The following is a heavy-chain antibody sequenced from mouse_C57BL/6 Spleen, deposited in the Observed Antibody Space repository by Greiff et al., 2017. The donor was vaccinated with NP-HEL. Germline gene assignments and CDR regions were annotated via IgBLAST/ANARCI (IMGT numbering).Heavy chain of an antibody. CDR3: GIEDRNYFGFAY. V-gene: IGHV10-3*01. Sequence: GGGLVQPKGALKLSCAASGFTFNTYAMHWVRQAPGKGLEWVARIRSKSSNYATYYADSVKDRFTISRDDSQSMLYLQKNNLKTEDTAMYYCGIEDRNYFGFAYWGQGTLVTVSA. CDR1: GFTFNTYA. CDR2: IRSKSSNYAT. D-gene: IGHD2-5*01. J-gene: IGHJ3*01.